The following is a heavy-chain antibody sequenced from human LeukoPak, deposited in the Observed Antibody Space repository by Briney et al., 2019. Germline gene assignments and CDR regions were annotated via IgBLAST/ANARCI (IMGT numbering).Heavy chain of an antibody. V-gene: IGHV4-61*02. CDR3: ARGPPRLLWFGGQFDP. Sequence: SETLSLTCTVSGGSISSGSYYWSWIRQPAGKGLEWIGRIYTSGSTNYNPSLKSRVTISVDTSKNQFSLKLSSVTAADTAVYYCARGPPRLLWFGGQFDPWGQGTLVTVSS. CDR1: GGSISSGSYY. D-gene: IGHD3-10*01. J-gene: IGHJ5*02. CDR2: IYTSGST.